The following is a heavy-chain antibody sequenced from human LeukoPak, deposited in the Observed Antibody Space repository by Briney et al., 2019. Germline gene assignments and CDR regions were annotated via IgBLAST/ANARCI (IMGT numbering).Heavy chain of an antibody. D-gene: IGHD5-24*01. CDR2: MYHSGTT. V-gene: IGHV4-38-2*01. CDR3: ACSRDLYSPLDY. Sequence: PSETLSLTCAVSGYSISSGYFWGWIRQPPGKGLEWIGSMYHSGTTYYNPSLKSRITISVDTSKNQFSLKLNSVTAADTALYYCACSRDLYSPLDYWGQGTLVTVSS. J-gene: IGHJ4*02. CDR1: GYSISSGYF.